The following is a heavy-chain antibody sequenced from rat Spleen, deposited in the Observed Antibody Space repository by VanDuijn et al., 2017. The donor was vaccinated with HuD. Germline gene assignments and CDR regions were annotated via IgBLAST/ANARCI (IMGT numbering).Heavy chain of an antibody. J-gene: IGHJ2*01. V-gene: IGHV5-22*01. CDR3: ARGGCFRY. Sequence: EVQLVESDGGLVQPGRSLKLSCAASGFTFSDYYMAWVRQAPGRGLEWVASITNASGRTYYSDFVNGRFTISRDTAQNTLYLQMNRLRSEDTATYYCARGGCFRYWGEGVMVTVFS. CDR2: ITNASGRT. CDR1: GFTFSDYY. D-gene: IGHD4-1*01.